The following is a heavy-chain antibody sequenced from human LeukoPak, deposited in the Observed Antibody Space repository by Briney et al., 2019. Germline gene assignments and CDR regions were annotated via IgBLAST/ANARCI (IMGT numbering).Heavy chain of an antibody. CDR1: GFTFSSYA. CDR2: ISYDGSNK. D-gene: IGHD6-13*01. V-gene: IGHV3-30*04. J-gene: IGHJ3*02. CDR3: ARDGYDAFDI. Sequence: PGRSLRLSCAASGFTFSSYAMHWVRQAPGKGLEWVAVISYDGSNKYYADSVKGRFTISRDNSKNTLYLQMNSLRAEGTAVYYCARDGYDAFDIWGQGTMVTVSS.